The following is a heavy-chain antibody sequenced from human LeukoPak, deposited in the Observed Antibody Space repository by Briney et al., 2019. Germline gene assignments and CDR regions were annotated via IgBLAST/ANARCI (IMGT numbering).Heavy chain of an antibody. CDR3: AKESRLHEYFQH. CDR1: GFTFSSYG. V-gene: IGHV3-30*18. D-gene: IGHD6-25*01. Sequence: GGSLRLSCAASGFTFSSYGMHWVRQAPGKGLEWVAVISYDGSNKYYADSVKGRFTISRDNSKNTLYLQMNSLRAEDTAVYYCAKESRLHEYFQHWGQGTLVTVFS. CDR2: ISYDGSNK. J-gene: IGHJ1*01.